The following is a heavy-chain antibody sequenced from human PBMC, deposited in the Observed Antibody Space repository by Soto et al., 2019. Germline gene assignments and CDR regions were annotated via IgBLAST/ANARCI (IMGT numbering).Heavy chain of an antibody. Sequence: QLQLQESGPGLVKPSETLSLTCTVSGGSNSSSSYYWGWIRQPPGKGLEWIGSIYYSGSTYYNPSLKSRVTISVDTSKNQFSLKLSSVTAADTAVYYCARELYCSGGSCYSRSNWFDPWGQGTLVTVSS. J-gene: IGHJ5*02. CDR3: ARELYCSGGSCYSRSNWFDP. V-gene: IGHV4-39*02. CDR1: GGSNSSSSYY. D-gene: IGHD2-15*01. CDR2: IYYSGST.